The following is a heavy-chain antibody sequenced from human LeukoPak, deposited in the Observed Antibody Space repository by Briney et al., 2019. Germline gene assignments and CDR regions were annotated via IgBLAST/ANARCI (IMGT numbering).Heavy chain of an antibody. J-gene: IGHJ4*02. CDR2: IYYSGST. D-gene: IGHD2-2*01. CDR3: ARVTGYCSSTSCYGVIFDY. Sequence: EPSETLSLTCTVSGGSISSYYWSWIRQPPGKGLEWIGYIYYSGSTNYNPSLKSRVTISVDTSKNQFSLKLSSVTAADTAVYYCARVTGYCSSTSCYGVIFDYWGQGTLVTVSS. V-gene: IGHV4-59*01. CDR1: GGSISSYY.